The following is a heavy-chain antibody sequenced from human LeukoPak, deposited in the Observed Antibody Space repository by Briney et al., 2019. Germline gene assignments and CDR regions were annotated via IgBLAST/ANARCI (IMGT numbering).Heavy chain of an antibody. Sequence: GGSLRLSCAASGFTFSSYAMSWVRQAPGKGLEWVALIRSDGNNKYYADSVKGRFTISRDNSKNTLSLQMNSLRPEDTAVYYCAKHYYGSGSQKYYFDYWGQGTLVTVSS. J-gene: IGHJ4*02. CDR1: GFTFSSYA. CDR3: AKHYYGSGSQKYYFDY. V-gene: IGHV3-30*02. CDR2: IRSDGNNK. D-gene: IGHD3-10*01.